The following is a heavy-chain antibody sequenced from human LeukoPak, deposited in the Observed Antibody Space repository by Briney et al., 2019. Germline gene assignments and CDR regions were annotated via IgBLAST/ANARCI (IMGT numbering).Heavy chain of an antibody. J-gene: IGHJ3*02. CDR1: GDTFNNFA. Sequence: SVKVSCKASGDTFNNFAISWVRQAPGQGLEWMGGIIPTFGTANYAQKFQSRVTITADESTSTVYMELSSLRFEDTAMYYCAREHGDDLSPGGDTFDIWGQGTMVTSL. D-gene: IGHD5-12*01. CDR3: AREHGDDLSPGGDTFDI. CDR2: IIPTFGTA. V-gene: IGHV1-69*13.